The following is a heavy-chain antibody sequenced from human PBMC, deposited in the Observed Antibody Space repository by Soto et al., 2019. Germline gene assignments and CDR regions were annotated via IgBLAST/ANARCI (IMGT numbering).Heavy chain of an antibody. Sequence: EVQLVESGGGLVQPGGSLRLSCAASGFTVSSKYMSWVRQAPGKGLEWVSLIQSGGSTYYAGSVKGRFTISRDNSENTLFLQMTSMRVEDTAVYYCTRDEVHCSGGRCYGVPMDVWGNGPTVTVSA. V-gene: IGHV3-66*01. D-gene: IGHD2-15*01. J-gene: IGHJ6*04. CDR2: IQSGGST. CDR1: GFTVSSKY. CDR3: TRDEVHCSGGRCYGVPMDV.